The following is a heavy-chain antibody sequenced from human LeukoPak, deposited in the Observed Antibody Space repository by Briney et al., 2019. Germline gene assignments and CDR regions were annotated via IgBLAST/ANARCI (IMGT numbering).Heavy chain of an antibody. J-gene: IGHJ4*02. Sequence: GGSLRLSCAASGFTFSSYWMHWVRQAPGKGLVWVSRINTDGSNTDYGDSVKGRFTISRDNAKNTLYLQMNSLRAEDTAVYYCARESSGGFDNWAQGTLVTVSS. CDR3: ARESSGGFDN. CDR2: INTDGSNT. V-gene: IGHV3-74*01. CDR1: GFTFSSYW. D-gene: IGHD3-3*01.